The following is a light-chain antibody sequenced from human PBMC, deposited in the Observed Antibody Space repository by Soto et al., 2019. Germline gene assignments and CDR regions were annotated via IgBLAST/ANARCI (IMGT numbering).Light chain of an antibody. CDR1: SSDVGGYDY. J-gene: IGLJ2*01. V-gene: IGLV2-14*03. Sequence: QSALTQPASVSGSPGQSITISCTGSSSDVGGYDYVCWYQQYPGKAPKLIIYAVTDRPSGVSNRFSGSKSGNTASLIISGLQAEDEADYYCSSYTTSSTVIFSGGTKLTVL. CDR2: AVT. CDR3: SSYTTSSTVI.